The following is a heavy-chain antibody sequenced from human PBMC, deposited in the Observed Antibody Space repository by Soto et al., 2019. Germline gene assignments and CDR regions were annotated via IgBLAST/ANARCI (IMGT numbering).Heavy chain of an antibody. J-gene: IGHJ4*02. Sequence: SETLSLTCTVSGGSISSGGYYWSWIRQHPGKGLEWIGYIYYSGSTYYNPSLKGRVTISVDTSKNQFSLKLSSVTAADTAVYYCARGLDCSGGSCYFDGPGYWGQGTLVTVSS. D-gene: IGHD2-15*01. CDR3: ARGLDCSGGSCYFDGPGY. CDR1: GGSISSGGYY. CDR2: IYYSGST. V-gene: IGHV4-31*03.